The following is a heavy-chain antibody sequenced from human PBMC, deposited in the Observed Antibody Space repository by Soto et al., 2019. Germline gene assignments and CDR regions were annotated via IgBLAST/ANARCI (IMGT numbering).Heavy chain of an antibody. Sequence: QVQLQESGPGLVKPSQTLSLTCTVSGGSISSGGYYWSWIRQHPGKGLEWIGYIYYSGSTYYNPSLKSRVTISVDTSKNQFSLKLSSVTAADTAVYYCARRVVVAATTADDAFDIWGQGTMVTVSS. CDR3: ARRVVVAATTADDAFDI. CDR2: IYYSGST. V-gene: IGHV4-31*03. D-gene: IGHD2-15*01. CDR1: GGSISSGGYY. J-gene: IGHJ3*02.